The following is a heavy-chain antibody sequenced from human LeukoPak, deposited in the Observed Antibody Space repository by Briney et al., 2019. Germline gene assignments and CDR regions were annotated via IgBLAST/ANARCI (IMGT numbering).Heavy chain of an antibody. D-gene: IGHD7-27*01. CDR3: ARGQSGGLDV. CDR1: GFTFSSYW. Sequence: GGSLRLSCAASGFTFSSYWMHWVRQAPGKGLVWVSRINGDGSSTSYADSVKGRFTISRDSAKNTLYLQMNSLRAEDTAVYYCARGQSGGLDVWGQGSTVTVSS. J-gene: IGHJ6*02. CDR2: INGDGSST. V-gene: IGHV3-74*01.